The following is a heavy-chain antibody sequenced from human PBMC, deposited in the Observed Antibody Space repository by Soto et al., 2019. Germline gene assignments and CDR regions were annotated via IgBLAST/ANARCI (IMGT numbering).Heavy chain of an antibody. D-gene: IGHD3-10*01. CDR2: ISYDGSNK. Sequence: VQLVESGGGVVQPGRSLRLSCAASGFTFSSYGMHWVRQAPGKGLEWVAVISYDGSNKYYADSVKGRFTISRDNSKNTLYLQMNSLRAEDTAVYYCAKDQVLLWFGEPWGADYWGQGTLVTVSS. CDR3: AKDQVLLWFGEPWGADY. J-gene: IGHJ4*02. CDR1: GFTFSSYG. V-gene: IGHV3-30*18.